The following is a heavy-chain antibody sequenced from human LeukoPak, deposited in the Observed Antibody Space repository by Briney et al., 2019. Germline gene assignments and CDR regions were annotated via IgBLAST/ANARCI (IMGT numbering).Heavy chain of an antibody. V-gene: IGHV3-48*02. CDR3: ARDRSGGSGSSVSY. CDR2: ISSSSSTI. CDR1: GFTFSSYS. Sequence: PGGSLRLSCAASGFTFSSYSMNWVRQAPGKGLEWVSYISSSSSTIYYADSVKGRFTISRDNAKNSLYLQMNSLRDEDTAVYYCARDRSGGSGSSVSYWGQGTLVTVSS. D-gene: IGHD3-10*01. J-gene: IGHJ4*02.